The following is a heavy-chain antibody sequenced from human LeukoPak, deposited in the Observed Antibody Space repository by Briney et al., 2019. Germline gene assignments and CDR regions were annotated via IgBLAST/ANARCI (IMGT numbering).Heavy chain of an antibody. CDR1: GFTFSNYW. Sequence: GGSLRLSCAASGFTFSNYWMHWVRQAPGKGLVWVSSINSDGSSTTYVDSVKGRFTISRDNAKNKLYLQMNSLRAEDTAVYYCARPTYFYGSGSLYYFDFWGQGTLVTDSS. CDR2: INSDGSST. J-gene: IGHJ4*02. V-gene: IGHV3-74*01. D-gene: IGHD3-10*01. CDR3: ARPTYFYGSGSLYYFDF.